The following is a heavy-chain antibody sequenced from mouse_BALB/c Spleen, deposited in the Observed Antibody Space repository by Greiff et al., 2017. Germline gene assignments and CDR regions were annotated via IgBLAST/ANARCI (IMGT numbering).Heavy chain of an antibody. J-gene: IGHJ2*01. CDR2: ISSGSSTI. V-gene: IGHV5-17*02. CDR1: GFTFSSFG. Sequence: EVQLVESGGGLVQPGGSRKLSCAASGFTFSSFGMHWVRQAPEKGLEWVAYISSGSSTIYYADTVKGRFTISRDNPKNTLFLQMTSLRSEDTAMYYCARDAPFDYWGQGTTLTVSS. CDR3: ARDAPFDY.